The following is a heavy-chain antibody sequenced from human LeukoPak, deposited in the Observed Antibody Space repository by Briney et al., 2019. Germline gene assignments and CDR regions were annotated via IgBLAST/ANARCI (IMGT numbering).Heavy chain of an antibody. CDR3: ARFLGPNPLFDI. CDR1: GGSISSGGYS. Sequence: PSQTLSLTCAVSGGSISSGGYSWSWIRQPPGKGLEWIGYIYHSGSTYYNPSLKSRVTISVDTSKNQFSLKLSSVTAADTAVYYCARFLGPNPLFDIWGQGTMVTVSS. CDR2: IYHSGST. V-gene: IGHV4-30-2*01. J-gene: IGHJ3*02. D-gene: IGHD2/OR15-2a*01.